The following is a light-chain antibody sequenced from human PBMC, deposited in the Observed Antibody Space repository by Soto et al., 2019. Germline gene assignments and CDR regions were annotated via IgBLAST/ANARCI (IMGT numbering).Light chain of an antibody. CDR1: SSNIGAGYD. CDR2: SNN. V-gene: IGLV1-40*01. J-gene: IGLJ3*02. Sequence: QSVLTQPTSVPGAPGQRVTISCTGSSSNIGAGYDAHWYQHLPGTAPKLLIYSNNNRPSGVPDRFSGSKSGTSASLAITGLQAEDEADYYCQSYDSSLSGWVFGRGTKLTVL. CDR3: QSYDSSLSGWV.